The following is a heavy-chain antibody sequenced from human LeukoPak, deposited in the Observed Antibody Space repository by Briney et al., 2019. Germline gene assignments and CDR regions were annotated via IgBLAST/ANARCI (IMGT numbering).Heavy chain of an antibody. J-gene: IGHJ6*02. V-gene: IGHV3-23*01. CDR2: ISGSGGST. CDR3: AKDDFWSGYPLDSDYYGMDV. CDR1: GFTFSSYA. D-gene: IGHD3-3*01. Sequence: GGSLRLSCAASGFTFSSYAMSWVRQAPGKGLEWVSAISGSGGSTYYADSVKGRFTISRDNSKNKLYLQMNSLRAEDTAVYYCAKDDFWSGYPLDSDYYGMDVWGQGTTVTVSS.